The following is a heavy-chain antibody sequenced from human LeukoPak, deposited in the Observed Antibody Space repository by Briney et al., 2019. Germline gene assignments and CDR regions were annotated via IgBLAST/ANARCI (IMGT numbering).Heavy chain of an antibody. D-gene: IGHD2-8*01. CDR3: AKDARGYCTNGVCYSPQLGTETGRGLFDY. Sequence: GGSLRLSCAASGFTFSSFWLHWVRRAPGKGLVWVSRISSDGSRTSYAGSVKGRFTVSRDNAKNTPYLQMNSLRAEDTAVYYCAKDARGYCTNGVCYSPQLGTETGRGLFDYWGQGTLVTVSS. CDR1: GFTFSSFW. CDR2: ISSDGSRT. V-gene: IGHV3-74*01. J-gene: IGHJ4*02.